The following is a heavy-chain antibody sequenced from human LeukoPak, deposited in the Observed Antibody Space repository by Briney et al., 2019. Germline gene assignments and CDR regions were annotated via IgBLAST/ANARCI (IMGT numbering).Heavy chain of an antibody. J-gene: IGHJ4*02. CDR1: GGSISSSSYY. D-gene: IGHD3-10*01. CDR2: IYYSGST. V-gene: IGHV4-39*01. Sequence: PSETLSLTCTVSGGSISSSSYYWGWIRQPPGKGLEWIGSIYYSGSTYYNPSLKSRVTISVDTSKNQFSLKLSSVTAADTAVYYCARRFFLFAPFDYWGQGTLVTVSS. CDR3: ARRFFLFAPFDY.